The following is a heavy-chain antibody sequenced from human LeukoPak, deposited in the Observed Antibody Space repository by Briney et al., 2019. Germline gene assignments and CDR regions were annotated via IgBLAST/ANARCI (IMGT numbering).Heavy chain of an antibody. CDR1: GYTSTSYG. CDR2: ISAYNGNT. D-gene: IGHD3-10*01. V-gene: IGHV1-18*01. Sequence: ASVKVSCKASGYTSTSYGISWVRQAPGQGLEWMGWISAYNGNTNYAQKLQGRVTMTTDTSTSTAYMELRSLRSDDTAVYYCARVTMVRGVSSSGFDYWGQGTLVTVSS. CDR3: ARVTMVRGVSSSGFDY. J-gene: IGHJ4*02.